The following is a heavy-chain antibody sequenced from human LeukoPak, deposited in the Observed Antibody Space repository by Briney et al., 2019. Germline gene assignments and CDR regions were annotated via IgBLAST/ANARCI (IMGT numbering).Heavy chain of an antibody. Sequence: SETQSLTCSVSVGSIQRSRYLWRWIRQPPGKGLEWIGSIYYSGSTYYNPSLKSRVTISVDTSKNQFSLKLSSVTAADTAVYYCARRYYSNGYYVCFHSWCQGTLVTVSS. D-gene: IGHD3-22*01. J-gene: IGHJ5*01. CDR3: ARRYYSNGYYVCFHS. CDR2: IYYSGST. V-gene: IGHV4-39*01. CDR1: VGSIQRSRYL.